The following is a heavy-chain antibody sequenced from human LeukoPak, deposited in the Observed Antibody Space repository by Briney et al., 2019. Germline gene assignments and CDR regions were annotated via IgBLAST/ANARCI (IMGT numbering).Heavy chain of an antibody. D-gene: IGHD1-26*01. CDR3: ARRGGSYNDY. CDR1: GFSFSSYT. CDR2: ISSSGGHI. J-gene: IGHJ4*02. V-gene: IGHV3-21*06. Sequence: GGSLRLSCAASGFSFSSYTMNWVRQAPGKGLEWVSSISSSGGHIYYGDSVKGRFTVSRDNDKNSLYLQMNSLRVEDTAVYYCARRGGSYNDYWGQGTLVTVSS.